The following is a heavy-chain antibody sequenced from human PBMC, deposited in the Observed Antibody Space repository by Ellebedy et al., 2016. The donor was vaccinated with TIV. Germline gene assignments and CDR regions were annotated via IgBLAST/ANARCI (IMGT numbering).Heavy chain of an antibody. Sequence: GESLNISCAASGFTFANYGMHWVRQAPGKGLEWVDLISNDGTKNFYTDSVKGRFTISRDNSKYTLYLQMNSLRAEDTAVYYCARDYASGWGQGTLVTVSS. V-gene: IGHV3-30*03. D-gene: IGHD3-16*01. CDR3: ARDYASG. J-gene: IGHJ4*02. CDR2: ISNDGTKN. CDR1: GFTFANYG.